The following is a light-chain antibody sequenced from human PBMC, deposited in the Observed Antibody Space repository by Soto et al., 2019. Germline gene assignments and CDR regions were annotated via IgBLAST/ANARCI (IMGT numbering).Light chain of an antibody. V-gene: IGKV1-9*01. CDR3: QQLNSYPIT. Sequence: DIQLTQSPSFLSASVGDRVTITCRASQGLSSDLAWYQQKPGKAPKLLIYAASTLQSGVPSRVNGSGSGTEFTLTMSSLQPEDFATYYCQQLNSYPITFGQGTRLEIK. CDR1: QGLSSD. CDR2: AAS. J-gene: IGKJ5*01.